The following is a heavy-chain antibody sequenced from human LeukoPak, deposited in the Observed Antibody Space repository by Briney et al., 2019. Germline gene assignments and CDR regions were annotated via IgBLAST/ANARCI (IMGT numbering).Heavy chain of an antibody. CDR2: IYSGGST. D-gene: IGHD3-10*01. J-gene: IGHJ4*02. CDR3: ARAGLLWFGGDY. V-gene: IGHV3-66*01. CDR1: GFTVSSNY. Sequence: GGSLRLSCAASGFTVSSNYMGWVRQAPGKGLEWVSVIYSGGSTYYTDSVKGRFTISRDNSKNTLFLEMNNLRVEDTAVYYCARAGLLWFGGDYWGQGTLVTVSS.